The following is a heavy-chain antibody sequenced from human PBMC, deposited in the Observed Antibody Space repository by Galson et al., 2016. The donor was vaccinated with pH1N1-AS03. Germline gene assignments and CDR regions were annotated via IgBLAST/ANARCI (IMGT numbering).Heavy chain of an antibody. D-gene: IGHD3-3*01. V-gene: IGHV3-30*02. CDR3: VKGGGYSHGFLEYYFDS. CDR1: GFVFSTSA. Sequence: SLRLSCAASGFVFSTSAIHWVRQSPGKGLEWVAFIRYDESIKNYGDSVKGRFTISRDNSKNTVDLGMNGLRPEDSAVYYCVKGGGYSHGFLEYYFDSWGQGSLVTVSS. CDR2: IRYDESIK. J-gene: IGHJ4*02.